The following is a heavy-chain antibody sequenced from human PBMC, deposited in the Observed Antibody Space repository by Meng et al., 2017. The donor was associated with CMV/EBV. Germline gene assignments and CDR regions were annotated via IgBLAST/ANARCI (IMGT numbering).Heavy chain of an antibody. CDR1: GFTFSSYW. V-gene: IGHV3-7*03. Sequence: LSLTCAASGFTFSSYWMSWVRQAPGKGLEWVANIKQDGSEKYYVDSVKGRFTISRDNAKNSLYLQMNSLRAEDTALYYCARGKAYGVWIGYYTTTYHGMDVWGQGTSVTVSS. CDR3: ARGKAYGVWIGYYTTTYHGMDV. D-gene: IGHD3-3*01. CDR2: IKQDGSEK. J-gene: IGHJ6*02.